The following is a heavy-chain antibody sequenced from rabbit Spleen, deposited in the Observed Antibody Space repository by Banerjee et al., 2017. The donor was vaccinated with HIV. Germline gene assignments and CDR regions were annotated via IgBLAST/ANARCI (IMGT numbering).Heavy chain of an antibody. Sequence: EQLVESGGGLVQPEGSLTLTCKASGFSFSSSDYICWVRQAPGKGLEWISCIAGSSGFTYFASWAKGRFTISKTSSTTVTLQMTSLTAADTATYFCARDSGSSFSSYGMDLWGQGTLVTVS. CDR2: IAGSSGFT. V-gene: IGHV1S45*01. CDR3: ARDSGSSFSSYGMDL. J-gene: IGHJ6*01. CDR1: GFSFSSSDY. D-gene: IGHD8-1*01.